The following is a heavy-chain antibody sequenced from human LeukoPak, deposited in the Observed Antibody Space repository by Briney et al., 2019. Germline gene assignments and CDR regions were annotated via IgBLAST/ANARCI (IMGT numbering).Heavy chain of an antibody. D-gene: IGHD3-10*01. CDR2: LTYDGTNE. J-gene: IGHJ4*02. CDR3: AKGYFGSGSPDYFDY. V-gene: IGHV3-30*18. Sequence: PGGSLRLSCAASGFTFGDYGMHWVRQAPGKGLEWLTLLTYDGTNEYYTDSVKGRFAISRDNSKNTLFLQMNSLRPEDTAVYYCAKGYFGSGSPDYFDYWGQGTLVTVSS. CDR1: GFTFGDYG.